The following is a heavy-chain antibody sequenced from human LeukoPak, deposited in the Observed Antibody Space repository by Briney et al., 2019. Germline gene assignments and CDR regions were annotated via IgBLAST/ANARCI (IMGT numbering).Heavy chain of an antibody. Sequence: GGSLRLSCAASGFTPSSYSMNWVRQAPGKGLEWVSYITSSSGNMYYADSVKGRFTISRDNAKNSLYLQMNSLRAEDTAVYYCARSHCYGGGSFAFDIWGQGTMVTVSS. J-gene: IGHJ3*02. CDR1: GFTPSSYS. CDR3: ARSHCYGGGSFAFDI. CDR2: ITSSSGNM. D-gene: IGHD3-16*01. V-gene: IGHV3-48*01.